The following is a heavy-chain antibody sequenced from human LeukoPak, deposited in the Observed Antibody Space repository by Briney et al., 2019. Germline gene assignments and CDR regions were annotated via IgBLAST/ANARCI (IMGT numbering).Heavy chain of an antibody. CDR2: IYPGDSDT. CDR1: GYSFTSYW. J-gene: IGHJ4*02. V-gene: IGHV5-51*01. Sequence: GESLKISCKGSGYSFTSYWIGLGRQMPGKGLEWMGIIYPGDSDTRYSPSFQGQVTISADKSISTAYLQWSSLKASDTAMYYCARRGSSGWYYFDYWGQGTLVTVSS. CDR3: ARRGSSGWYYFDY. D-gene: IGHD6-19*01.